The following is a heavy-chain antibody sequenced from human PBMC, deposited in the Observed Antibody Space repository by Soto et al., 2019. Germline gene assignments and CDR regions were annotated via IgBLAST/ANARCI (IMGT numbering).Heavy chain of an antibody. J-gene: IGHJ4*02. Sequence: EVQLLESGGGFVQPGGSLRLSCAASGFSFSNHAMSWVRQAPGKGLEWVSGISSSSSYIYYADSVKGRFTISRDNAKNSVYLQMNSLRAEDTAVYYCARDNARGDYSIDYWGQGTLVTVSS. CDR1: GFSFSNHA. D-gene: IGHD4-17*01. CDR3: ARDNARGDYSIDY. V-gene: IGHV3-21*01. CDR2: ISSSSSYI.